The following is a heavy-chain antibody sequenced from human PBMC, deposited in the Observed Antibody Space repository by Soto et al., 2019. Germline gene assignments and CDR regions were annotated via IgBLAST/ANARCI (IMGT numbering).Heavy chain of an antibody. V-gene: IGHV4-31*03. Sequence: QVQLQESGPGLVKPSQTLSLTCTVSGGSISSGGYYWSWIRQHPGKGLEWIGYIYYSGSTYYNPSLKRRVTISVDTSKNQFSLKLSSVTAADTAVYYCARESSGGRRITTSPDVWGQGTTVTVSS. J-gene: IGHJ6*02. CDR1: GGSISSGGYY. CDR2: IYYSGST. CDR3: ARESSGGRRITTSPDV. D-gene: IGHD1-26*01.